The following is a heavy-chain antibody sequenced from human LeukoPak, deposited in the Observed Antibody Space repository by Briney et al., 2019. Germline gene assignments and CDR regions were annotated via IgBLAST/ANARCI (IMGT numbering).Heavy chain of an antibody. CDR1: GYTFTSYG. Sequence: SVKVSCKASGYTFTSYGISWVRQAPGQGLEWMGWISAYNGNTNYAQKLQGRVTMTTDTSTSTAYMELRSLRSDDTAVYYCARDQGEAGGDYYDSSGYYYSFDYWGQGTLVTVSS. CDR2: ISAYNGNT. D-gene: IGHD3-22*01. J-gene: IGHJ4*02. CDR3: ARDQGEAGGDYYDSSGYYYSFDY. V-gene: IGHV1-18*01.